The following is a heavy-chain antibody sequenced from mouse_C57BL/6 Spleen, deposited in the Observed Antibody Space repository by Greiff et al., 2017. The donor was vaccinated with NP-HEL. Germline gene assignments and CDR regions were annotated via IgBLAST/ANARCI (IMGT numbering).Heavy chain of an antibody. Sequence: EVHLVESGEGLVKPGGSLKLSCAASGFTFSSYAMSWVRQTPEKRLEWVAYISSGGDYIYYADTVKGRFTISRDNARNTLYLQMSSLKSEDTAMYYCTRDRDYYGSSYDYFDYWGQGTTLTVSS. CDR2: ISSGGDYI. CDR1: GFTFSSYA. D-gene: IGHD1-1*01. CDR3: TRDRDYYGSSYDYFDY. J-gene: IGHJ2*01. V-gene: IGHV5-9-1*02.